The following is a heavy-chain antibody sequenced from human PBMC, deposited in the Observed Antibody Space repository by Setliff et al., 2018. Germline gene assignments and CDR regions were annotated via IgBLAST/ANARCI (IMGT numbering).Heavy chain of an antibody. Sequence: GVLKISCAASGFTFSSYSMNWVRQAPGKGLEWVSYISRSSAPIYYADSVKGRFTISRDNAKNSLYLQMNSLRADDTAVYSCARAGAFGRLDVWGQGATVTVSS. CDR2: ISRSSAPI. V-gene: IGHV3-48*04. CDR1: GFTFSSYS. J-gene: IGHJ6*02. CDR3: ARAGAFGRLDV. D-gene: IGHD3-10*01.